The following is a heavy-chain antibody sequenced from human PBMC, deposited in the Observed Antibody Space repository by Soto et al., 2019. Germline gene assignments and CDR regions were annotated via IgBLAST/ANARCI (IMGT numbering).Heavy chain of an antibody. CDR3: AKLPGPRPSGSGSGSYYKQRPSYYYYYYMDV. Sequence: EVQLLESGGGLVQPGGSLRLSCAASGFTFSSYAMSWVRQAPGKGLGWVSAISGSGGSTYYADSVKGRFTISRDNSKNTLYLQMNSLRAEDTAVYYCAKLPGPRPSGSGSGSYYKQRPSYYYYYYMDVWGKGTTVTVSS. J-gene: IGHJ6*03. CDR2: ISGSGGST. V-gene: IGHV3-23*01. D-gene: IGHD3-10*01. CDR1: GFTFSSYA.